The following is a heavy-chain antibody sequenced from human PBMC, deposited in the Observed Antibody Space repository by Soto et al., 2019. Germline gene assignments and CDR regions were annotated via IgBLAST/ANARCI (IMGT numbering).Heavy chain of an antibody. V-gene: IGHV4-34*01. CDR3: ARGVRIFGMFIIAGPFVF. D-gene: IGHD3-3*01. J-gene: IGHJ4*02. Sequence: SETLSLTCAVSGGIFRGYYRSWFRQLLGKGMEWMGEINHSGSTNYNPSLKCRVTISVDTSKNPFSLQLSSVTAADPAVYYCARGVRIFGMFIIAGPFVFWGQGTLVTL. CDR1: GGIFRGYY. CDR2: INHSGST.